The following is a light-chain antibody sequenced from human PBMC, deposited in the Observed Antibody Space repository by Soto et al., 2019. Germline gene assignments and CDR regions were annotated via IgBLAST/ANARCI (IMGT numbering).Light chain of an antibody. J-gene: IGKJ1*01. CDR3: QQRSNWPPWT. CDR1: QSVSSY. CDR2: DAS. Sequence: VLTQSPGTLSVSPGERATLSCRASQSVSSYLAWYQQKPGQAPRLLIYDASNRATGIPARFSGSGSGTDFTLTISSLEPEDFAVYYCQQRSNWPPWTFGQGTKVDIK. V-gene: IGKV3-11*01.